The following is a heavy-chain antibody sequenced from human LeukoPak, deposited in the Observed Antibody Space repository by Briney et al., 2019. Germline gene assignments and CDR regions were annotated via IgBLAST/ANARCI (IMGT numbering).Heavy chain of an antibody. J-gene: IGHJ5*02. Sequence: SETLSLTCAVYGGSFTGYYWNWIRQPPGKGLEWIGEIHHSGRTNYNPSLKRPVTISRGTSKNQFSLKLSSVTAADTAVYYCARGGAELTNLVDPCGQGTLVTVSS. V-gene: IGHV4-34*01. D-gene: IGHD1-7*01. CDR1: GGSFTGYY. CDR2: IHHSGRT. CDR3: ARGGAELTNLVDP.